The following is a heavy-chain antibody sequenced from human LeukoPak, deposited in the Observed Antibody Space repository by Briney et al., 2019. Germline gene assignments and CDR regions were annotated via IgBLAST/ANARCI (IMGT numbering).Heavy chain of an antibody. Sequence: SETLSLTCTVSGGSISSSSYYWGWIRQPPGKGLEWIGSIYYSGSTSYNPSLKSRVTISVDTSRNQFSLKLSSVTAADTAVYYCARGVTLIVVVIHDWYFDLWGRGTVITVSS. V-gene: IGHV4-39*01. CDR2: IYYSGST. D-gene: IGHD3-22*01. CDR3: ARGVTLIVVVIHDWYFDL. CDR1: GGSISSSSYY. J-gene: IGHJ2*01.